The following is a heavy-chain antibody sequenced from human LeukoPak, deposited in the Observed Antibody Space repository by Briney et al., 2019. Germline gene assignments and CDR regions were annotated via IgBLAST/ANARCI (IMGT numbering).Heavy chain of an antibody. CDR2: ISGSGGST. V-gene: IGHV3-23*01. Sequence: GGSLRLSCAASGFTFSSYAMSWVRQAPGKGLEWVSAISGSGGSTYYADSVKGRFTISRDNSKNTLYLQMNSLRAEDTAVYYCAESREDAGSPDDAFDIWGQGTMVTVSS. D-gene: IGHD1-1*01. CDR3: AESREDAGSPDDAFDI. CDR1: GFTFSSYA. J-gene: IGHJ3*02.